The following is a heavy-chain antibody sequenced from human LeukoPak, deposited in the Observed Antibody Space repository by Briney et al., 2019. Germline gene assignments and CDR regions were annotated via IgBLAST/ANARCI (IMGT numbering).Heavy chain of an antibody. CDR2: ISGSGGST. Sequence: GSLRLSCAASGFTFSSYAMSWVRQAPGKGLEWVSAISGSGGSTYYADSVKGRFTISRDNSKNTLYLQMNSLRAEDTAVYYCAKGELWFGESYYFDYWGQGTLVTVSS. CDR3: AKGELWFGESYYFDY. D-gene: IGHD3-10*01. J-gene: IGHJ4*02. CDR1: GFTFSSYA. V-gene: IGHV3-23*01.